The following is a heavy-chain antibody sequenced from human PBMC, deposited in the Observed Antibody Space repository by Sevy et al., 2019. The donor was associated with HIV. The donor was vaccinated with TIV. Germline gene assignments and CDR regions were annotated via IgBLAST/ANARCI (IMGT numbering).Heavy chain of an antibody. V-gene: IGHV3-64D*06. CDR2: ITSNGLST. CDR1: GFPFRSNI. CDR3: VKYRGLTQDFDY. Sequence: GGSLRLSCSASGFPFRSNIMGWVHQAPGKRLEYVSGITSNGLSTHYVPSVKGRFSISRDNSKNTMYLQMSSLRPEDTAVYYCVKYRGLTQDFDYWGQGTLVTVSS. J-gene: IGHJ4*02. D-gene: IGHD3-10*01.